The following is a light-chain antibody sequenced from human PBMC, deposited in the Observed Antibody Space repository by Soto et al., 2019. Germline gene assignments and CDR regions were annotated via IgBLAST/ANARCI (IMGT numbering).Light chain of an antibody. CDR2: GAS. CDR1: QSVSSSY. J-gene: IGKJ1*01. Sequence: EIVLTQSPGTLSLSPGERATLSCRASQSVSSSYLAWYQQKPVQAPRLLIYGASSKDTDSPDSSSGSGSGTDFTLTISRLEPEDFAVYYCHQYYSPPWTFGQETKVEIK. CDR3: HQYYSPPWT. V-gene: IGKV3-20*01.